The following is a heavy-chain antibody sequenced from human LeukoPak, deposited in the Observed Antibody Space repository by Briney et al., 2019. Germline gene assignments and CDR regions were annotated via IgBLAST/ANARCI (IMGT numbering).Heavy chain of an antibody. CDR2: ISAYNGNT. V-gene: IGHV1-18*01. CDR1: GYTFTSYG. D-gene: IGHD3-22*01. CDR3: ARDHDSSGYYFNWFDP. J-gene: IGHJ5*02. Sequence: ASVKVSCKASGYTFTSYGISWVRQAPGQGFEWMGWISAYNGNTNYAQKLQGRVTMTTDTSTSTAYMELRSLRSDDTAVYYCARDHDSSGYYFNWFDPWGQGTLVTVSS.